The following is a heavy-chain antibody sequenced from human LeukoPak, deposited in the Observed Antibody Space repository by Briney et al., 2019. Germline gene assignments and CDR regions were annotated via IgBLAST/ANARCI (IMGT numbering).Heavy chain of an antibody. J-gene: IGHJ5*02. D-gene: IGHD6-13*01. CDR1: GYSFTSHW. V-gene: IGHV5-51*01. CDR2: IYPRDSNT. Sequence: GASLKISCKGSGYGSGYSFTSHWLAWVRQMPGKGLEWMGIIYPRDSNTIYSPSFQGQVTISVDTSINTAYLQWISLKASDTAMYYCARHPIAAGGAYNWFDPWGQGTLVTVSS. CDR3: ARHPIAAGGAYNWFDP.